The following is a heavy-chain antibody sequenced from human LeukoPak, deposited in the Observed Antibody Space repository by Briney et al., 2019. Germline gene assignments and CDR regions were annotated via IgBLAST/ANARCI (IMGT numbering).Heavy chain of an antibody. Sequence: GGSLRLSCAASGFTFSSYSMNWVRQAPGKGLEWVSYISSSGSTIYYADSVKGRFTISRDNAKNTLYLQMSSLRAEDTAVYYCAKDRGYSYGYRGPLLGYWGQGNLVTVSS. CDR2: ISSSGSTI. J-gene: IGHJ4*02. V-gene: IGHV3-48*04. CDR1: GFTFSSYS. D-gene: IGHD5-18*01. CDR3: AKDRGYSYGYRGPLLGY.